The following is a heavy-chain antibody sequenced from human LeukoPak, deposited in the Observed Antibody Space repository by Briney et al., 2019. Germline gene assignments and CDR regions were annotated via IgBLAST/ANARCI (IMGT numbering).Heavy chain of an antibody. CDR2: ISGNGGST. V-gene: IGHV3-23*01. Sequence: PGGSLRLSCAASGFTFSSYAMSWVRQAPGKGLEWVSAISGNGGSTYYADSVKGRFTISRDNSKNTLYLQMNSLRAEDTAVYYCAKEFVVVPAAKGYYNWSDPCGQGTLVTVSS. CDR3: AKEFVVVPAAKGYYNWSDP. J-gene: IGHJ5*02. D-gene: IGHD2-2*01. CDR1: GFTFSSYA.